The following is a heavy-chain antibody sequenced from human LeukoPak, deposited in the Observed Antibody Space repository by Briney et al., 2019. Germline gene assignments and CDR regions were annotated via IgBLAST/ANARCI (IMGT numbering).Heavy chain of an antibody. J-gene: IGHJ6*03. CDR2: IRSKAYGGTT. V-gene: IGHV3-49*01. D-gene: IGHD5/OR15-5a*01. CDR1: GFSFGDYA. Sequence: PGGSLRLSCTASGFSFGDYAMSWFRQAPGKGLECVGFIRSKAYGGTTEYAASVKGRFTISRDGSKSIAYLQMNSLKTEDTAVYYCTRDDLRSALYYYYYMDVWGKGTTVTVSS. CDR3: TRDDLRSALYYYYYMDV.